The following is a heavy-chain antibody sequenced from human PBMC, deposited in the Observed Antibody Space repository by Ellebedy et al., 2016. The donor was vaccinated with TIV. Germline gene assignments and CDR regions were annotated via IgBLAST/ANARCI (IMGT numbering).Heavy chain of an antibody. CDR3: AREGYSGYAAGIDY. D-gene: IGHD5-12*01. CDR2: MFHSGST. V-gene: IGHV4-38-2*02. Sequence: SETLSLTXSVSHYAISGGYYWGWIRQTPGKGLEWIASMFHSGSTYYNPSLKSRVTMSINTSQNQFSLKLTSVTAADTAVYYCAREGYSGYAAGIDYWGQGTLVIVSS. J-gene: IGHJ4*02. CDR1: HYAISGGYY.